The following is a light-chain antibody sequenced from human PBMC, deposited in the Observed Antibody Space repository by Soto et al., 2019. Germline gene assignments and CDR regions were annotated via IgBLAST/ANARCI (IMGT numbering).Light chain of an antibody. J-gene: IGKJ4*01. CDR1: QSVGNY. Sequence: EMVLPQSPPTLYLSPGERATLSCRASQSVGNYLAWYQQKPGQAPRLLIYDASNRASGIPARFSGSGSGTDCTLTSSSLEPEDIALYYCQQRSIWPVFGGGTKVEIK. V-gene: IGKV3-11*01. CDR2: DAS. CDR3: QQRSIWPV.